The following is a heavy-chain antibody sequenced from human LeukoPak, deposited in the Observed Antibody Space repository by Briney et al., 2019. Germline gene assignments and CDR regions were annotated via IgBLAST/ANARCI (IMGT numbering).Heavy chain of an antibody. CDR1: GFTFSSYG. Sequence: GGSLRLSCAASGFTFSSYGMRWVRQAPGKGLEWVAFIRYDGSNKYYEDSVKGRFTISRDNSKNTLYLQMNSLRAEDTAVYYCAKDRGDYYYMDVWGKGTTVTVSS. V-gene: IGHV3-30*02. D-gene: IGHD1-26*01. J-gene: IGHJ6*03. CDR2: IRYDGSNK. CDR3: AKDRGDYYYMDV.